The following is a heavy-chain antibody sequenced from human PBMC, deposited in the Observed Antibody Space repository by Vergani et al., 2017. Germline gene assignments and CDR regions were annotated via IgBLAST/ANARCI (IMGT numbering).Heavy chain of an antibody. Sequence: QVQLQESGPGLVKPSETLSLTCAVSGFSIDNGYYWDWIRQPPGKGLEWIGSIYRTGRTHFNPSLKSRVTISVDTSNNHFSLKLSSVTAADPAVYYCARGPAPSGVSDDRSGYDYWGQGTLVTVSS. D-gene: IGHD3-22*01. V-gene: IGHV4-38-2*01. CDR2: IYRTGRT. J-gene: IGHJ4*02. CDR1: GFSIDNGYY. CDR3: ARGPAPSGVSDDRSGYDY.